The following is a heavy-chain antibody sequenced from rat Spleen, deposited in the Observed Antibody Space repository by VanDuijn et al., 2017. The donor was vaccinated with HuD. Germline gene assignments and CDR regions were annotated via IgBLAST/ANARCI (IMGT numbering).Heavy chain of an antibody. Sequence: QVQLKESGPGLVQPSQTLSLTCTVSGLSLTSNSVSWIRQPPGKGLEWMGAIWDKGHTDYNSALKSRLIISRDTSKSQIFLKMNSLQTEDTAIYFCTRGYSYWGQGVMVTVSS. J-gene: IGHJ2*01. CDR3: TRGYSY. D-gene: IGHD1-2*01. CDR2: IWDKGHT. V-gene: IGHV2-47*01. CDR1: GLSLTSNS.